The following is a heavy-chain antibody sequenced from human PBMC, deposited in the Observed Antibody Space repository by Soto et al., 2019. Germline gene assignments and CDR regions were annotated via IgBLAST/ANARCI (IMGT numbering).Heavy chain of an antibody. D-gene: IGHD5-18*01. CDR1: RYTYTSYS. J-gene: IGHJ5*02. CDR2: IIPILGIA. CDR3: ARVVGYSYGYSGTWFDP. V-gene: IGHV1-69*04. Sequence: SKASRYTYTSYSIHWVQQAPRQGLEWMGRIIPILGIANYAQKFQGRVTITADKSTSTAYMELSSLRSEDTAVYYCARVVGYSYGYSGTWFDPWGQGTLVTVSS.